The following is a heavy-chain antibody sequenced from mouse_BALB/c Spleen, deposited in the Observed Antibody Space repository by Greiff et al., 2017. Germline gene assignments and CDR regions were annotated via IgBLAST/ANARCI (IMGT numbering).Heavy chain of an antibody. CDR2: IWGGGST. D-gene: IGHD2-4*01. J-gene: IGHJ1*01. CDR3: AKHASYYDYDEGYFDV. CDR1: GFSLTDYG. Sequence: VMLVESGPGLVAPSQSLSITCTVSGFSLTDYGVSWIRQPPGKGLEWLGVIWGGGSTYYNSALKSRLSISKDNSKSQVFLKMNSLQTDDTAMYYCAKHASYYDYDEGYFDVWGAGTTVTVSS. V-gene: IGHV2-6-5*01.